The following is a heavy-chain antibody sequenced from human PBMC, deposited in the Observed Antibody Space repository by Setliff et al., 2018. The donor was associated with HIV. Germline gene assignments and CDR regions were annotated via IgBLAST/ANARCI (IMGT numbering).Heavy chain of an antibody. J-gene: IGHJ6*03. V-gene: IGHV1-69*10. CDR1: GGTFSSYA. CDR3: ARRAEPGYSYGSTGDYYYYYMDV. D-gene: IGHD5-18*01. CDR2: IIPILGIA. Sequence: GASVKVSCKASGGTFSSYAISWVRQAPGQGLEWMGGIIPILGIANYAQKFQGRVTITTDESTSTAYMELSSLRSEDTAVYYCARRAEPGYSYGSTGDYYYYYMDVWGKGTTVTVSS.